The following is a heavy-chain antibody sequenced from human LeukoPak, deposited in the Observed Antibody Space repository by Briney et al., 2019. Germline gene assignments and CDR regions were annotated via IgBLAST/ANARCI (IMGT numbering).Heavy chain of an antibody. CDR1: GFTVSSNY. CDR2: INSDGSST. Sequence: GGSLRLSCAASGFTVSSNYMSWVRQAPGKGLVWVSRINSDGSSTSYADSVKGRFTISRDNAKNTLYLQMNSLRAEDTAVYYCARDLGLWFGELLSLNWFDPWGQGTLVTVSS. D-gene: IGHD3-10*01. J-gene: IGHJ5*02. CDR3: ARDLGLWFGELLSLNWFDP. V-gene: IGHV3-74*01.